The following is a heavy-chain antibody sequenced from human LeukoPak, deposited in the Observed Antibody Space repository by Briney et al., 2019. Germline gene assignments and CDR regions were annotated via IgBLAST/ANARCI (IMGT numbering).Heavy chain of an antibody. J-gene: IGHJ3*02. Sequence: SETLSLTCTVSGGSISSYYWSWIRQPPGKGLEWIGYIYYSGSTNYNPSLKSRVTISVDTSKNQFSLKLSSVTAADTAVYYCARQDFTVTPDASDIWGQGTMVTVSS. CDR2: IYYSGST. CDR1: GGSISSYY. V-gene: IGHV4-59*08. CDR3: ARQDFTVTPDASDI. D-gene: IGHD4-17*01.